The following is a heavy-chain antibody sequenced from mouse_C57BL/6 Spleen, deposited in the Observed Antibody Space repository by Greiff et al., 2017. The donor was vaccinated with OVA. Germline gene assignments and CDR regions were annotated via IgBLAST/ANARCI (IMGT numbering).Heavy chain of an antibody. J-gene: IGHJ4*01. CDR1: GFSFTSYG. V-gene: IGHV2-5*01. D-gene: IGHD3-2*02. CDR3: AKLDSSGYAPYYYAMDY. CDR2: IWRGGST. Sequence: VQLVESGPGLVQPSQCLSITCTVSGFSFTSYGVHWVRQSPGKGLEWLGVIWRGGSTDYYAAFMSRLSITTDNYKSQDFSKMNSLQADDTAIYYCAKLDSSGYAPYYYAMDYWGQGTSVTVSS.